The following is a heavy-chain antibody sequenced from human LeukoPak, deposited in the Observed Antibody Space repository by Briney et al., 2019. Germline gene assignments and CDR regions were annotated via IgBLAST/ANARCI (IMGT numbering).Heavy chain of an antibody. Sequence: GGPLGLSCEAPGSPSGTYRMNWARKAPGKGLDGAPVIYSGGSTYYADSVKGRFTISRDNSKNTLYLQMNSLRAEDTAVYYCAREGEYYGSGSYPLDYWGQGTLVTVSS. D-gene: IGHD3-10*01. CDR2: IYSGGST. CDR1: GSPSGTYR. V-gene: IGHV3-66*01. CDR3: AREGEYYGSGSYPLDY. J-gene: IGHJ4*02.